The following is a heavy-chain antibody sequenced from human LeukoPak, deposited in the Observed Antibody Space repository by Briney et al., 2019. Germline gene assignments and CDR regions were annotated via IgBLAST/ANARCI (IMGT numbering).Heavy chain of an antibody. J-gene: IGHJ6*02. V-gene: IGHV1-18*04. Sequence: ASVTVSCKASGYILTIHNIHWVRQAPGQGLEWMGWISAYSGNTNYAQKLQGRVTMTTDTSTSTAYMELRSLRSDDTAVYYCARELVVVVAAMKEYYYYYGMDVWGQGTTVTVSS. CDR3: ARELVVVVAAMKEYYYYYGMDV. CDR1: GYILTIHN. D-gene: IGHD2-15*01. CDR2: ISAYSGNT.